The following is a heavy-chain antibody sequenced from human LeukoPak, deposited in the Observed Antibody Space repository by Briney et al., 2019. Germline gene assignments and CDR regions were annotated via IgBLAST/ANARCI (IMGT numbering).Heavy chain of an antibody. Sequence: SETLSLTCAVYGGSFSGYYWSWIRQPPGKGLEWIGEINHSGSTNYNPSLKSRVTISVDTSKNQFSLKLSSVTAADTAVYYCARDDRVGYCSGGRCSYYYGMDVWGQGTTVTVSS. J-gene: IGHJ6*02. CDR3: ARDDRVGYCSGGRCSYYYGMDV. CDR1: GGSFSGYY. CDR2: INHSGST. D-gene: IGHD2-15*01. V-gene: IGHV4-34*01.